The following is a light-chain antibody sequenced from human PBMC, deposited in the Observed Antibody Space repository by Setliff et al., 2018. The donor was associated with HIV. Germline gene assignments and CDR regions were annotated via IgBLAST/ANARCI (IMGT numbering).Light chain of an antibody. CDR2: QAS. V-gene: IGLV2-23*01. J-gene: IGLJ1*01. CDR1: SGDVGRYNL. Sequence: QSVLTQPASVSGSPGQSITISCTGTSGDVGRYNLVSWYQQQPGKPPKLMIYQASKRPSGVSNRFSGSKSGNTASLTISGLQAEDEADYYCCSNTGSNTEVFGTGTKGTV. CDR3: CSNTGSNTEV.